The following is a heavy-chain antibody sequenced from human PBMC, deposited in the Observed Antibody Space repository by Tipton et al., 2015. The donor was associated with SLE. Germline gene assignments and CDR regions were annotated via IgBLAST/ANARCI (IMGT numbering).Heavy chain of an antibody. Sequence: TLSLTCAVYGGSISSYYWSWIRQPPGKGLEWIGYIYYSGSTNYNPSLKSRVTISVDTSKNQFSLKLSSVTAADTAVYYCARDTLQEVYYGMDVWGQGTTVTVSS. CDR2: IYYSGST. CDR1: GGSISSYY. V-gene: IGHV4-59*01. J-gene: IGHJ6*02. CDR3: ARDTLQEVYYGMDV.